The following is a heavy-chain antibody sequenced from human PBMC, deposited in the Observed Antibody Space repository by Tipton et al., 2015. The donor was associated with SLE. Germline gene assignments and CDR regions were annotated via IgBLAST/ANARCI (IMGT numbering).Heavy chain of an antibody. CDR3: VRESGYDWGDFDY. Sequence: VTISVDTSKNHFSLKLSSVTAADTAVYYCVRESGYDWGDFDYWGQGTLVTVSS. D-gene: IGHD5-12*01. V-gene: IGHV4-61*03. J-gene: IGHJ4*02.